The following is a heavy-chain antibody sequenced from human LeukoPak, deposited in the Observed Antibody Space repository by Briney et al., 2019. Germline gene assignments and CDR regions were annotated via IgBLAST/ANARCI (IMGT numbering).Heavy chain of an antibody. CDR3: ARRYCTPSSCYSDY. CDR1: GFIFSDYY. D-gene: IGHD2-8*01. V-gene: IGHV3-11*01. Sequence: GGSLRLSCAATGFIFSDYYMSWIRQAPGKGLEWVSFISDGGRPLHYADSVKGRFTISRDNAKNSLYLQMNSLRDEDTAVYFCARRYCTPSSCYSDYWGQGALVTVSS. J-gene: IGHJ4*02. CDR2: ISDGGRPL.